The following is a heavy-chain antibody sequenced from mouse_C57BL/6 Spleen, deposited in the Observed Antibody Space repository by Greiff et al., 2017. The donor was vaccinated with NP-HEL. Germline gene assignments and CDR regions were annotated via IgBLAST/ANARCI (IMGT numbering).Heavy chain of an antibody. CDR3: ARNGVGPFAY. CDR2: IWSGGST. V-gene: IGHV2-2*01. Sequence: QVQLKESGPGLVQPSQSLSITCPVSGFSLTSYGVHWVRQSPGKGLEWLGVIWSGGSTDYNAAFISRLSISKDNSKGQVFFKMNSLQADDTAIYYCARNGVGPFAYWGQGTLVTVSA. J-gene: IGHJ3*01. D-gene: IGHD1-1*02. CDR1: GFSLTSYG.